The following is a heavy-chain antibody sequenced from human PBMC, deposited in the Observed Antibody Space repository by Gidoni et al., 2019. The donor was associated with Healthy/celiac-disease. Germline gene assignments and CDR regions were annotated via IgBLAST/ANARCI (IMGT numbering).Heavy chain of an antibody. Sequence: GWSYSGNGNTGYAQKFQGRVTMTRDTSTSTAYMELSSQRSEDIDVYYCARRRNLRSGSYPNWFDPWGQGTLVTVSS. V-gene: IGHV1-3*02. CDR3: ARRRNLRSGSYPNWFDP. CDR2: SYSGNGNT. D-gene: IGHD1-26*01. J-gene: IGHJ5*02.